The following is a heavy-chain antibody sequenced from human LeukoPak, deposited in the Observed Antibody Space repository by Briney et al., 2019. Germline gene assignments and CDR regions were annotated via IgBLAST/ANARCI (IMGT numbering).Heavy chain of an antibody. V-gene: IGHV3-23*01. J-gene: IGHJ3*02. CDR2: ISGSGGST. D-gene: IGHD4-17*01. Sequence: GGSLRLSCAASGFTFSSYATSWVRQAPGKGLEWVSAISGSGGSTYYADSVKGRFTISRDNSKNTLYLQMSSLRAEDTAVYYCAKVDDYGDIGPDAFDIWGQGTMVTVSS. CDR3: AKVDDYGDIGPDAFDI. CDR1: GFTFSSYA.